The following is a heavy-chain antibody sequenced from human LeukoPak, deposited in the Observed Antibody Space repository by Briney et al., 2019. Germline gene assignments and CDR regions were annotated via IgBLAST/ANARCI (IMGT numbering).Heavy chain of an antibody. CDR2: ISYDGSNK. J-gene: IGHJ4*02. CDR3: ARVRVGATPWYGEFDY. CDR1: GFTFSSYA. V-gene: IGHV3-30-3*01. Sequence: GRSLRLSCAASGFTFSSYAMHWVRQAPGKGLERVAVISYDGSNKYYADSVKGRFTISRDNSKNTLYLQMNSLRAEDTAVYYCARVRVGATPWYGEFDYWGQGTLVTVSS. D-gene: IGHD1-26*01.